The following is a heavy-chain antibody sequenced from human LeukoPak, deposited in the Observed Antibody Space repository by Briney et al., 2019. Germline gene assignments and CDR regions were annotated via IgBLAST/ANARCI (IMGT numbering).Heavy chain of an antibody. Sequence: SETLSLTCTVSGGSISAHYWSWIRQSPGKGLEWIGFIYYSGSTDYNPSLESRVSISVDTSKNQFSLKLRSVTAADTAVYYCAKDRGTTSDFESWGQRTLVTVSS. CDR3: AKDRGTTSDFES. V-gene: IGHV4-59*11. D-gene: IGHD1-1*01. CDR1: GGSISAHY. J-gene: IGHJ4*02. CDR2: IYYSGST.